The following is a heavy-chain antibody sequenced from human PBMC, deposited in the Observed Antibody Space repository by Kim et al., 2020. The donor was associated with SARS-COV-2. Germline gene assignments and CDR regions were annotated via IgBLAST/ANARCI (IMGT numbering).Heavy chain of an antibody. V-gene: IGHV1-2*06. D-gene: IGHD1-7*01. CDR2: INPNSGDT. J-gene: IGHJ4*02. CDR3: ARQTGTIPY. CDR1: GYVFTAYQ. Sequence: ASVKVSCKTSGYVFTAYQMHWVRQAPGQGLEWVGRINPNSGDTNYAQKFQGRVSMTRDTSISTAYMELTRLTSDDTAVYFCARQTGTIPYWGQGTLVTVSS.